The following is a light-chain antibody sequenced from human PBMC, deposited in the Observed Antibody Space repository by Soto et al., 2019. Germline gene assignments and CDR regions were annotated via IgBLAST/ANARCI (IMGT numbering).Light chain of an antibody. J-gene: IGKJ5*01. V-gene: IGKV3-15*01. CDR2: GAS. Sequence: EIVMTQSPATLAVSPGQRATLSWRASPSVSSTLASYQQKPGQAPRLLIYGASTRATGIPARFSGSGSGTEFTLTISSLQSEDFAVYYCQQYNNWPITFGQGTRLEI. CDR3: QQYNNWPIT. CDR1: PSVSST.